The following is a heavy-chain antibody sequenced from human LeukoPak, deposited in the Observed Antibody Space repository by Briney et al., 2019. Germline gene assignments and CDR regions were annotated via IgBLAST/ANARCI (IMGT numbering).Heavy chain of an antibody. CDR2: ISNSGTTI. D-gene: IGHD6-13*01. CDR1: EFTFSSYE. V-gene: IGHV3-48*03. CDR3: ARDSTIISSSWLNWFDP. J-gene: IGHJ5*02. Sequence: GGSLRLSCAASEFTFSSYEMNWVRQAPGKGLEWVSYISNSGTTIYYADSVKGRFTISRDNAKNSLYLQMNSLRAEDTAVYYCARDSTIISSSWLNWFDPWGQGTLVTVSS.